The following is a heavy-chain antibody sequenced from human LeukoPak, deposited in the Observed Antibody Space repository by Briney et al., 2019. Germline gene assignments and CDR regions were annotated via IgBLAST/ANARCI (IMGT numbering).Heavy chain of an antibody. CDR3: ARVEGVVVPGAIDY. CDR1: GYSISSGYY. J-gene: IGHJ4*02. CDR2: IYHSGST. Sequence: SETLSLTCAVSGYSISSGYYWGWIRPPPGKGLEWIGSIYHSGSTYYNPSLKSRVAISVDTSKNQFSLKLSSVTAADTAVYYCARVEGVVVPGAIDYWGQGTLVTVSS. V-gene: IGHV4-38-2*01. D-gene: IGHD2-2*01.